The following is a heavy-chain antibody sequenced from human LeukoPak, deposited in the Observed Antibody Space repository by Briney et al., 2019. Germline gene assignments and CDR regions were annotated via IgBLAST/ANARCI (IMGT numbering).Heavy chain of an antibody. CDR2: MNPNSGNT. D-gene: IGHD3-10*01. CDR3: AILTMVRGGGN. J-gene: IGHJ4*02. CDR1: GYTFTSYD. V-gene: IGHV1-8*01. Sequence: AASVKVSCKASGYTFTSYDINWVRQATGQGLEWMGWMNPNSGNTRYAQKFQGRVTMTRNTSISTAYMELSSLRSEDTAVYYCAILTMVRGGGNWGQGTLVTVSS.